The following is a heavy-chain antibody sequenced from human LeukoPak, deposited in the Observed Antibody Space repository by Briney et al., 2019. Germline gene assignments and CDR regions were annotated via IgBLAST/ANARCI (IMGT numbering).Heavy chain of an antibody. V-gene: IGHV4-61*02. CDR3: ARSDYVWGSYRYLDY. J-gene: IGHJ4*02. Sequence: SQTLSLTCTVSGGSISSGSYYWSWIRQPAGKGLEWIGRIYTSGSTNYNPSHKSRVTISVDTSKNQFSLKLSSVTAADTAVYYCARSDYVWGSYRYLDYWGQGTLVTVSS. CDR2: IYTSGST. D-gene: IGHD3-16*02. CDR1: GGSISSGSYY.